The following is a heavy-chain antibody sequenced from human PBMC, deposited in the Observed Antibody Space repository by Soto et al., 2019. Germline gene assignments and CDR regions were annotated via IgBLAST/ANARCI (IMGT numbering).Heavy chain of an antibody. J-gene: IGHJ6*01. CDR1: GYSFSSYG. D-gene: IGHD5-12*01. CDR2: LNANNGNT. Sequence: HLVQSGAEVKKPGASVTVSCKASGYSFSSYGISWVRQAPGQGLEWMGWLNANNGNTNYAEKFQGRVTMTRDTSTSTAFRELRSLRSDDTAVYYCARKDGYFAVYDIDVWGQGTTVTVSS. V-gene: IGHV1-18*01. CDR3: ARKDGYFAVYDIDV.